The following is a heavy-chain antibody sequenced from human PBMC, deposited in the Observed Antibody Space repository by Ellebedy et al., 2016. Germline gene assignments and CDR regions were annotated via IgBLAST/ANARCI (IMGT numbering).Heavy chain of an antibody. Sequence: SETLSLTCTVSGGSISSYYWSWIRQPPGKGLEWIGYIYYSGSTYYNPSLKSRVTISVDTSQNHFSLKLSSVSAADTAVYYCARGPYVSPFYDFWSNYYFDYWGQGTLVTVSS. J-gene: IGHJ4*02. V-gene: IGHV4-59*01. CDR2: IYYSGST. CDR3: ARGPYVSPFYDFWSNYYFDY. CDR1: GGSISSYY. D-gene: IGHD3-3*01.